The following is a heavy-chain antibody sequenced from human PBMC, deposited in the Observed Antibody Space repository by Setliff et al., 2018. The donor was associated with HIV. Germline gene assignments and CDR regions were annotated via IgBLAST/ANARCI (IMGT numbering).Heavy chain of an antibody. CDR2: IIPIFGTT. Sequence: GASVKVSCKASGGTFSSYTISWVRQAPGQGLEWMGGIIPIFGTTNYAQKFQGRVTITADRSSHTAYMEIMSLRSDDTATYYCGRGFLYGLSEYWGPGSLVTVSS. V-gene: IGHV1-69*13. CDR3: GRGFLYGLSEY. CDR1: GGTFSSYT. D-gene: IGHD3-10*01. J-gene: IGHJ4*02.